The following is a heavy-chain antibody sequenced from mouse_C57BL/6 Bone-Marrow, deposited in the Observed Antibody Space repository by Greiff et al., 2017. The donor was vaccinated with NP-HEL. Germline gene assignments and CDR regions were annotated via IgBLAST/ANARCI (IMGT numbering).Heavy chain of an antibody. CDR2: ISDGGSYT. V-gene: IGHV5-4*01. CDR3: ARDEYDGDDY. Sequence: DVHLVESGGGLVKPGGSLKLSCAASGFTFSSYAMSWVRQTPEKRLEWVATISDGGSYTYYPDNVKGRFTISRDNAKNNLYLQMSHLKSEDTAMYYCARDEYDGDDYWGQGTTLTVSS. CDR1: GFTFSSYA. J-gene: IGHJ2*01. D-gene: IGHD2-3*01.